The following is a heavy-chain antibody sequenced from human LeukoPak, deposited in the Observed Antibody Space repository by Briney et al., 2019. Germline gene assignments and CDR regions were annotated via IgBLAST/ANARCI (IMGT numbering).Heavy chain of an antibody. CDR2: ISTDGVNT. CDR3: ARCTKYTTGWCNWFDP. Sequence: PGGPLRLSCAASGFIFRNHAMNWVRQTPGKGLEWVSSISTDGVNTYYADSVKGRFAISRDTSKDTLYLQMDSLSAEDTAVYYCARCTKYTTGWCNWFDPWGQGTLVTVSS. V-gene: IGHV3-23*01. D-gene: IGHD6-19*01. CDR1: GFIFRNHA. J-gene: IGHJ5*02.